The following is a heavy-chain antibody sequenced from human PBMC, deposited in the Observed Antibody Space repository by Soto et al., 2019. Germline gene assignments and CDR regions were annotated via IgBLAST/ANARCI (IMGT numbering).Heavy chain of an antibody. CDR2: IKPGTSDI. J-gene: IGHJ5*01. V-gene: IGHV5-51*01. CDR1: GYKFGSAW. CDR3: ARQLSPICDS. D-gene: IGHD3-3*02. Sequence: ESLKISCKGVGYKFGSAWIGWVRQMPGKGLEWMGIIKPGTSDIRYSPSCRGHVTISADEAVSTAYLQWSSLKASDTAMYYCARQLSPICDSWGHGNLVTVS.